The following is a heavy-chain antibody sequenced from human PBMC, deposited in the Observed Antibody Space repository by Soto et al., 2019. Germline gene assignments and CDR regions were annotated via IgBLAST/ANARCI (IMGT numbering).Heavy chain of an antibody. CDR2: MNPNSGNT. CDR3: ARAVVPAAMYIFWFDP. D-gene: IGHD2-2*01. Sequence: ASIKVSFKASGYPFTRYDNNWVRPATGQGLEWMGWMNPNSGNTGYAQKFQGRVTMTRNTSISTAYMELSSLRSEDTAVYYCARAVVPAAMYIFWFDPWGQGTLVTVSS. CDR1: GYPFTRYD. J-gene: IGHJ5*02. V-gene: IGHV1-8*01.